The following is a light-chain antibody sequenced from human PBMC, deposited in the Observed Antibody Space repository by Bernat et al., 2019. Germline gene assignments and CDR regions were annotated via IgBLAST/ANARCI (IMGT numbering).Light chain of an antibody. V-gene: IGKV1-8*01. CDR1: QGISTY. CDR3: QQYYTYPRT. CDR2: AAS. Sequence: AIRMTQSPSSFSASTGDRVTITCRASQGISTYLAWYQLKPGKAPKLLIYAASTLQSGVPSRFSGSVSGSDFTLTISCLQSEDFAPYYCQQYYTYPRTFGQGTKVEIK. J-gene: IGKJ1*01.